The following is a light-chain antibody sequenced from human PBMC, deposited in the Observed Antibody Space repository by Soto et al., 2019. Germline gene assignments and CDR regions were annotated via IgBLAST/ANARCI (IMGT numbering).Light chain of an antibody. J-gene: IGKJ5*01. CDR3: HQYNKWPQIT. V-gene: IGKV3-15*01. CDR2: GAY. CDR1: KSFVNY. Sequence: EIVLTQSPCTLSLSPGERATLACRASKSFVNYLSWYQQKPWQAHRLLIYGAYSRATGIPARSSGSGSGTEFTLTLSSLHPEDFAVSSCHQYNKWPQITFGQGTRLEIK.